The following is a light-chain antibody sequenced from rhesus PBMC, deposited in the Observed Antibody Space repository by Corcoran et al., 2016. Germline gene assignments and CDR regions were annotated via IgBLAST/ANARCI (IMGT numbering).Light chain of an antibody. CDR3: LQYSSSPLT. Sequence: DIQMTQSPSSLSASVGDTVTITCRASQSISSWLDWYQQKPGKAPKLLIYKASSLQSGVPSRLRGSGSGTDFTLTISSLQPEDVATYYCLQYSSSPLTFGGGTKVEIK. CDR2: KAS. CDR1: QSISSW. V-gene: IGKV1-22*01. J-gene: IGKJ4*01.